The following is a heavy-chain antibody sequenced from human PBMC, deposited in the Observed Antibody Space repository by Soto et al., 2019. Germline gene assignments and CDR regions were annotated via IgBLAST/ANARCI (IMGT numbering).Heavy chain of an antibody. Sequence: QLQLQESGPGLVKPSETLSLTCSLSGGAISDARFYWGWIRQTPGKGLEWIGSIFYSGTTFFNPALQSRVTISVDTSETQVSLKLSSVTAADTALYFCARQKWEQPKWFDPWGQGTLVTVSS. V-gene: IGHV4-39*01. CDR1: GGAISDARFY. D-gene: IGHD1-26*01. CDR2: IFYSGTT. J-gene: IGHJ5*02. CDR3: ARQKWEQPKWFDP.